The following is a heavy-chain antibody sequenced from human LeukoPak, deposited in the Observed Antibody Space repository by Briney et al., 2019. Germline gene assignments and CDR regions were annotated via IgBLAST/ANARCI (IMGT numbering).Heavy chain of an antibody. CDR2: IYYSGST. Sequence: TTSETLSLTCTVSGGSISSSSYYWGWIRQPPGKGLEWIGSIYYSGSTYYNPSLKSRVTISVDTSKNQFSLKLSSVTAADTAVYYCFVDSGGSDIDYWGQGTLVTVSS. J-gene: IGHJ4*02. CDR3: FVDSGGSDIDY. CDR1: GGSISSSSYY. D-gene: IGHD3-10*01. V-gene: IGHV4-39*01.